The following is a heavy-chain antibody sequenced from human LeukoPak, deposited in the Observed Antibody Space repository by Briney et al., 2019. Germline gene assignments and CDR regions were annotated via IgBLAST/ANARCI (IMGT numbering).Heavy chain of an antibody. CDR1: GYTFTDYY. J-gene: IGHJ2*01. D-gene: IGHD2/OR15-2a*01. CDR2: IHPNSGGT. Sequence: ASVKVSCKASGYTFTDYYLHWLRQAPGQGLEWMGWIHPNSGGTNYAQSLRGRVTMTRDTSITTAYMDLIRLTSDDTAVYYCASLAHFDGTTYYHYF. CDR3: ASLAHFDGTTYYHYF. V-gene: IGHV1-2*02.